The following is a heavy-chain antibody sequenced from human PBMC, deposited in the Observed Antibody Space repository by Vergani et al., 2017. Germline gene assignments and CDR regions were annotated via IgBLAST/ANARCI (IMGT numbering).Heavy chain of an antibody. J-gene: IGHJ4*02. D-gene: IGHD4-17*01. CDR3: AQDDEYYGADTLHYFDF. CDR1: GFTFNAYG. Sequence: QVQLVESGGGVVQPGGSLRLSCAASGFTFNAYGMHWVRQAPGKGLEWLSFIRYDGRNKYYADSVKGRFTISRDNSKNTVYLQLNSLTDGDTALYYCAQDDEYYGADTLHYFDFWGQGIQVTVSS. CDR2: IRYDGRNK. V-gene: IGHV3-30*02.